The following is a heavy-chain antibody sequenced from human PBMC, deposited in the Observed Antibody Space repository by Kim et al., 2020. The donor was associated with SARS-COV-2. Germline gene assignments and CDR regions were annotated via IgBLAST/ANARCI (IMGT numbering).Heavy chain of an antibody. CDR2: IYHSGST. J-gene: IGHJ4*02. Sequence: SETLSLTCTVSGYSISSGYYWGWIRQPPGKGLEWIGSIYHSGSTYYNPSLKSRVTISVDTSKNQFSLKLSSVTAADTAVYYCARVQQQLVQVDYWGQGTLVTVSS. V-gene: IGHV4-38-2*02. D-gene: IGHD6-13*01. CDR1: GYSISSGYY. CDR3: ARVQQQLVQVDY.